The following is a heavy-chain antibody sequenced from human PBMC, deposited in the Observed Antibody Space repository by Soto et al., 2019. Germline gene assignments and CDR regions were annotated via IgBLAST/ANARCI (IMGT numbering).Heavy chain of an antibody. CDR2: IYYSGST. J-gene: IGHJ4*02. Sequence: SETLSLTCIVSGGSINSGGYYWSWIRQHPGKGLEWIGYIYYSGSTYYNPSLKSRVTISVDTSKNQFSLKLTSVTAADTAVYFCARAQTVFGIITVFDYWGQGTLVTVSS. D-gene: IGHD3-3*01. CDR3: ARAQTVFGIITVFDY. V-gene: IGHV4-31*03. CDR1: GGSINSGGYY.